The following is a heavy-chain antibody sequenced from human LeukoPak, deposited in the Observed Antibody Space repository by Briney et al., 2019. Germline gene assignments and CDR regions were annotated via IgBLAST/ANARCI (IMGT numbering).Heavy chain of an antibody. CDR3: ARDRSRDGYKYYFDY. CDR2: IIPIFGIA. J-gene: IGHJ4*02. V-gene: IGHV1-69*04. D-gene: IGHD5-24*01. Sequence: SVKVSCKASGGTFSSYAISWVRQAPGQGLEWMGRIIPIFGIANYAQKFQGRVTITADKSTSTAYMELSSLRSEDTAVYYCARDRSRDGYKYYFDYWGREPWSPSPQ. CDR1: GGTFSSYA.